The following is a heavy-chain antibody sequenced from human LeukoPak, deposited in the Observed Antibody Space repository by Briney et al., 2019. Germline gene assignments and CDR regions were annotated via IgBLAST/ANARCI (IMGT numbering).Heavy chain of an antibody. V-gene: IGHV4-59*01. CDR2: IYYSGST. Sequence: PSETLSLTCTVSGGSISSYYWSWIRQPPGKGLEWIGYIYYSGSTNYNPSLKSRVTISVDTSKNQFSLKLSSVTAADTAVYYCAIDHSSGYLDAFDIWGQGTMVTVSS. J-gene: IGHJ3*02. CDR1: GGSISSYY. CDR3: AIDHSSGYLDAFDI. D-gene: IGHD3-22*01.